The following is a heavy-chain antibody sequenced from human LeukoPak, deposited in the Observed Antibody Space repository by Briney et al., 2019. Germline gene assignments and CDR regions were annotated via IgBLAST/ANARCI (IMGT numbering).Heavy chain of an antibody. CDR2: IRSKANSYAT. Sequence: PGGSLRLSCAASGFTFSGSAMHWVRQASGKGLEWVGRIRSKANSYATAYAASVKGRFTISRDDSKNTAYLQMNSLKTEDTAVYYCTRLTYYDILTGYYNGDYWGQGTLVTVSS. CDR3: TRLTYYDILTGYYNGDY. CDR1: GFTFSGSA. J-gene: IGHJ4*02. V-gene: IGHV3-73*01. D-gene: IGHD3-9*01.